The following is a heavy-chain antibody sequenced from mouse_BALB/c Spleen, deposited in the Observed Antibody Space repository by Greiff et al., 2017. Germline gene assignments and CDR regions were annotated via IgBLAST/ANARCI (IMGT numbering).Heavy chain of an antibody. CDR1: GFTFSDFY. J-gene: IGHJ3*01. Sequence: EVNVVESGGGLVQPGGSLRLSCATSGFTFSDFYMEWVRQPPGKRLEWIAASRNKANDYTTEYSASVKGRFIVSRDTSQSIIYLQMNALRAEDTAICYCARDLYGGFAYWGQGTLVTVSA. V-gene: IGHV7-1*02. CDR2: SRNKANDYTT. D-gene: IGHD1-1*01. CDR3: ARDLYGGFAY.